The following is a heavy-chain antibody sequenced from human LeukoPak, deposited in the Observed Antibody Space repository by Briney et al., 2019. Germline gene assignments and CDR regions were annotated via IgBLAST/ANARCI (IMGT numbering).Heavy chain of an antibody. CDR2: IKQDGSEK. CDR3: TTGGFDY. V-gene: IGHV3-7*01. Sequence: GGSLRLSCAASGFTFSTYWMNWARQAPGKALEWVANIKQDGSEKYYVDSVEGRFTISRDNAKNSLYLQMNNLRAEDTAVYYCTTGGFDYWGQGTLVTVFS. J-gene: IGHJ4*02. CDR1: GFTFSTYW. D-gene: IGHD4-17*01.